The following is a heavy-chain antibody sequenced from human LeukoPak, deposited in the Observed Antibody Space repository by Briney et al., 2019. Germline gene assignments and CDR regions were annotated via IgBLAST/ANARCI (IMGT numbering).Heavy chain of an antibody. J-gene: IGHJ1*01. CDR1: GGTFSSYA. CDR3: ARVFLASGWYAD. V-gene: IGHV1-69*13. CDR2: IIPIFGTA. D-gene: IGHD6-19*01. Sequence: SVKVSCKASGGTFSSYAISWVRQAPGQGLEWMGGIIPIFGTANYAQKFQGRATITADESTSTAYMELRSLRSEDTAVYYCARVFLASGWYADWGRGALVAVAS.